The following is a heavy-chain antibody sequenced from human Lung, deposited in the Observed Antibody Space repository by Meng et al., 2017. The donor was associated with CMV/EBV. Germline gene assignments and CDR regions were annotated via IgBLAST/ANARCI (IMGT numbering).Heavy chain of an antibody. CDR1: GDSITNHNW. J-gene: IGHJ1*01. V-gene: IGHV4-4*02. CDR2: IPHRGSS. CDR3: LRRSGGSV. Sequence: RESGPARVKPSEPLSLTCAVSGDSITNHNWWAWVRQPPGKGLEWIGEIPHRGSSAYNPSLKSRVSMSIDKSKNQFSLKLTSVTAADTAVYHCLRRSGGSVWGQGTLVTVSS. D-gene: IGHD3-10*01.